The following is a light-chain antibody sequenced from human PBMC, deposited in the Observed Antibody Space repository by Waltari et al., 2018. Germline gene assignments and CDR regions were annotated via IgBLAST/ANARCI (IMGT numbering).Light chain of an antibody. J-gene: IGKJ4*01. CDR2: DAS. Sequence: DIQMTQSPSSLSASEGDRVTITCRASESISRYLKWYQQKTGKAPKLLIYDASSLQSGDLSRFSGSGSGTDFTLTISSLQPEDFATYYCQQSHSTPLTFGGGTKVEIK. CDR1: ESISRY. CDR3: QQSHSTPLT. V-gene: IGKV1-39*01.